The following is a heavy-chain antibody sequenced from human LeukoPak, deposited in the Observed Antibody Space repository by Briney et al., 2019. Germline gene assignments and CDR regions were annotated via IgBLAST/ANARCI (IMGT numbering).Heavy chain of an antibody. V-gene: IGHV3-30*04. J-gene: IGHJ4*02. D-gene: IGHD5-12*01. CDR3: ARDRGYSGRAHLCDY. Sequence: GGSLRLSCAASGFTFSSYAMHWVRQAPGKGLEWVAVISYDGSNKYYADSVKGRFTISRDNSKNTLYLQMNSLRVEDTAVYYCARDRGYSGRAHLCDYWGQGTPVTVSS. CDR2: ISYDGSNK. CDR1: GFTFSSYA.